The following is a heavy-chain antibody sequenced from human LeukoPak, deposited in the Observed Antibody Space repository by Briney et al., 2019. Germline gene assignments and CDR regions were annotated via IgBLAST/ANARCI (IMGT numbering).Heavy chain of an antibody. V-gene: IGHV3-23*01. D-gene: IGHD1-26*01. CDR2: LTAGGGRR. CDR1: GFTFSVYA. J-gene: IGHJ4*02. Sequence: GGSLRLSCAASGFTFSVYAMIGARQAPGKGVVWVSGLTAGGGRRDYADSVKGLFTISRNNSKNTGYLQMHSLIAEDTAAYYCVKNSGIWSFWGEGTLVTVPS. CDR3: VKNSGIWSF.